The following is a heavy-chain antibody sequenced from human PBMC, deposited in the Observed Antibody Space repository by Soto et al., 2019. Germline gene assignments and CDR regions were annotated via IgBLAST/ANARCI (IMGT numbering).Heavy chain of an antibody. Sequence: GGSLRLSCAASGFTFSSYAMHWVRQAPGKGLEWVAVISYDGSNKYYADSVKGRFTISRDNSKNTLYLQMNSLRAEDTAVYYCARDGGLGSGYHTPKDDAFDIWGQGTMVTVSS. CDR2: ISYDGSNK. CDR1: GFTFSSYA. J-gene: IGHJ3*02. CDR3: ARDGGLGSGYHTPKDDAFDI. V-gene: IGHV3-30-3*01. D-gene: IGHD3-22*01.